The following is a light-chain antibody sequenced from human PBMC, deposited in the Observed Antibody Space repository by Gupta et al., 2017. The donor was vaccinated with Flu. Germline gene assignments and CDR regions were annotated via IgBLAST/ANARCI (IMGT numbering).Light chain of an antibody. V-gene: IGLV1-44*01. CDR1: SSNIGSNT. CDR3: AAWDDSLNGRV. Sequence: HSVLTQPPPASGTAGQAVTVSSSGSSSNIGSNTVNWYQQLPGTAPKLLIYSNNQRPSGVPDRFSGSKSGTSASLAISGLQSEDEADYYCAAWDDSLNGRVFGGGTKLTVL. CDR2: SNN. J-gene: IGLJ3*02.